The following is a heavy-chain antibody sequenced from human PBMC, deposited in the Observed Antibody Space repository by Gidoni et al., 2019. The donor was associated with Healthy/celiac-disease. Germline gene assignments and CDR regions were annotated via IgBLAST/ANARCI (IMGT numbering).Heavy chain of an antibody. J-gene: IGHJ4*02. Sequence: VQLVQSGDEVKKHGSSVMCSCKAPGGTFSSSAISWVRQAPGQGLEWMGGIIPIFGTANYAQKFQGRVTITADESTSTAYMELSSLRSEDTAVYYCAGGITIFGVFISEFDYWGQGTLVTVSS. CDR1: GGTFSSSA. V-gene: IGHV1-69*01. CDR2: IIPIFGTA. CDR3: AGGITIFGVFISEFDY. D-gene: IGHD3-3*01.